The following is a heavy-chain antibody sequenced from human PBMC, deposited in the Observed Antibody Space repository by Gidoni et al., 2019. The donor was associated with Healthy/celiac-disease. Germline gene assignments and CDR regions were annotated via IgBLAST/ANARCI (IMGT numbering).Heavy chain of an antibody. CDR3: ARGRGEFDY. D-gene: IGHD3-10*01. Sequence: VQLVQSDAEVKKPRHSVLFCCKASRDTFTGYYMHWVRQAPGQGLEWMGWINTNSGGTNYAQKFQGRVTMTRDTSISTAYMELSRLRSDDPAVYYSARGRGEFDYWGQGTLVTVSS. CDR1: RDTFTGYY. J-gene: IGHJ4*02. V-gene: IGHV1-2*02. CDR2: INTNSGGT.